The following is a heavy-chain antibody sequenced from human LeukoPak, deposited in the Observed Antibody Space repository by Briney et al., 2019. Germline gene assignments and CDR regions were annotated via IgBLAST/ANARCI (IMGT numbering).Heavy chain of an antibody. V-gene: IGHV1-2*02. CDR3: ARDLYDILTGYYPY. Sequence: VASVKVSCKASGYTFTGYYMHWVRQAPGQGLEWMGWINPNSGGTNYAQKFQGRVTTTRDTSISTAYMELSRLRSDDTAVYYCARDLYDILTGYYPYWGQGTLVTVSS. CDR2: INPNSGGT. J-gene: IGHJ4*02. D-gene: IGHD3-9*01. CDR1: GYTFTGYY.